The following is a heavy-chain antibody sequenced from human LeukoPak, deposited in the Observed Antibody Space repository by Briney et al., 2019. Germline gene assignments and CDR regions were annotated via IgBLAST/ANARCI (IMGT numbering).Heavy chain of an antibody. J-gene: IGHJ4*02. CDR3: ARGGSTRGRRFDY. Sequence: ASVKVSCKASGYTFTSYYIHWVRQAPGQGLEWMGMLNPNGGSTIYAQKFQGRVTMTRDTTTSTVYMDLNSLRSEDTAVYYCARGGSTRGRRFDYWGQGTLVTVSS. D-gene: IGHD1-26*01. CDR1: GYTFTSYY. CDR2: LNPNGGST. V-gene: IGHV1-46*01.